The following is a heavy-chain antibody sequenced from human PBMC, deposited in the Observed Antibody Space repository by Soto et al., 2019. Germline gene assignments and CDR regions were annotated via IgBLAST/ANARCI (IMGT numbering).Heavy chain of an antibody. CDR2: ISGSGGST. CDR1: GFTFSSYA. V-gene: IGHV3-23*01. Sequence: EVQLLESGGGLVQPGGSLRLSCAASGFTFSSYAMSWVRQAPGKGLEWVSAISGSGGSTYYADSVKGRFTISRDNSKNTLCLQMNSLRAEDTAVYYCAKDLEGHYDSSGFDYWGQGTLVTVSS. J-gene: IGHJ4*02. CDR3: AKDLEGHYDSSGFDY. D-gene: IGHD3-22*01.